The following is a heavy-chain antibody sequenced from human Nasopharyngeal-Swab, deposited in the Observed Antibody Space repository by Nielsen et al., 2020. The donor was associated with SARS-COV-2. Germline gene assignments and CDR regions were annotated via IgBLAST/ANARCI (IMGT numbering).Heavy chain of an antibody. J-gene: IGHJ6*03. CDR1: GYSFTSYW. CDR2: IKQDGSEK. Sequence: GESLKISCKGSGYSFTSYWIGWVRQAPGKGLEWVANIKQDGSEKYYVDSVKGRFTISRDNAKNSLYLQMNSLRSEDTAVYYCARAGEQQLLYYYYMDVWGKGTTVTVSS. D-gene: IGHD6-13*01. CDR3: ARAGEQQLLYYYYMDV. V-gene: IGHV3-7*03.